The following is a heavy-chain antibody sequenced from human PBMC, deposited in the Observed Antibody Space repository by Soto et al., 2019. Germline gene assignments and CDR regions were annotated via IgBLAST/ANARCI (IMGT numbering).Heavy chain of an antibody. J-gene: IGHJ4*02. CDR3: ARMRGLGEISPYLDY. CDR2: IYHSGRT. CDR1: GGSISDYQ. D-gene: IGHD3-16*02. Sequence: QVQLQESGPGLVKPSATLSLTGSISGGSISDYQWNWIREPPGKGLEWIGYIYHSGRTNYNPSLNSRVTISLDTSAKQFSLRLRSVTAADTAVYYCARMRGLGEISPYLDYWGQGALVTASS. V-gene: IGHV4-59*01.